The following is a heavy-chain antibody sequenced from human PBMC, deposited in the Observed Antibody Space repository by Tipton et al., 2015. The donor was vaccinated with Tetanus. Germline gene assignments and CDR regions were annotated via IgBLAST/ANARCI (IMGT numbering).Heavy chain of an antibody. J-gene: IGHJ5*02. Sequence: GLVKPSETLSLTCTVSGASMGDYYWSWFRQPPGKRLEWLGYINHSGTTNYNPSLRSRVALSLDASRNQFSLTLISVTAADTAVYYCARDRVPTGVPGWGNWFDPWGHGILVTVSS. CDR1: GASMGDYY. V-gene: IGHV4-59*03. CDR2: INHSGTT. D-gene: IGHD2-2*01. CDR3: ARDRVPTGVPGWGNWFDP.